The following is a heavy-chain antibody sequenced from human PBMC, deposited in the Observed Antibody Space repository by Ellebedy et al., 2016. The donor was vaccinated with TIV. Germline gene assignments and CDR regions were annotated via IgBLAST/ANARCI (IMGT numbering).Heavy chain of an antibody. CDR2: ISGAGFGT. D-gene: IGHD5-24*01. CDR3: ARGGRDKYVMDV. V-gene: IGHV3-23*01. Sequence: GESLKISCATSGISFSSYAMSWVRQAPGKGLEWVSAISGAGFGTHYADSVGGRFTISRDNAKNTVYLQVNSLRAEDTAVYYCARGGRDKYVMDVWGQGTTVTVSS. CDR1: GISFSSYA. J-gene: IGHJ6*02.